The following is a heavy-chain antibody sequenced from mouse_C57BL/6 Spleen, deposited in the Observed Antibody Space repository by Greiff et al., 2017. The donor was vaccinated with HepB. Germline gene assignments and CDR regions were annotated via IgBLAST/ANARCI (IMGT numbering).Heavy chain of an antibody. CDR3: TDYYGSSYWYFDV. D-gene: IGHD1-1*01. J-gene: IGHJ1*03. Sequence: QVHVKQSGAELVRPGASVTLSCKASGYTFTDYEMHWVKQTPVHGLEWIGAIDPETGGTAYNQKFKGKAILTADKSSSTAYMELRSLTSEDSAVYYCTDYYGSSYWYFDVWGTGTPATVSS. CDR2: IDPETGGT. CDR1: GYTFTDYE. V-gene: IGHV1-15*01.